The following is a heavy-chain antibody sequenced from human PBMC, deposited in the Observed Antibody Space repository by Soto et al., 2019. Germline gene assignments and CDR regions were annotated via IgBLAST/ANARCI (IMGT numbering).Heavy chain of an antibody. CDR2: INHSGST. CDR3: ARVSGANYDFWSGYSGFAYYGMDV. J-gene: IGHJ6*02. D-gene: IGHD3-3*01. V-gene: IGHV4-34*01. Sequence: QVQIQQWGAGLLKPSETLSLTCAVYGGSFSGHYWSWIRQPPGKGMEWIGEINHSGSTNYNPSLKSRVTISADSFKKQFSLKLSSVTAADTAVYYCARVSGANYDFWSGYSGFAYYGMDVWGQGTTVTVSS. CDR1: GGSFSGHY.